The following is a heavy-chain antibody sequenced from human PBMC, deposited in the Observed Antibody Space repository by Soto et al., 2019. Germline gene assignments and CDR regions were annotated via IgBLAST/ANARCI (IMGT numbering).Heavy chain of an antibody. J-gene: IGHJ4*02. CDR1: GFTVSSYY. CDR2: IQNVGPT. CDR3: AKESIFCLAADY. V-gene: IGHV3-66*01. D-gene: IGHD3-9*01. Sequence: PWGSLRLSCVASGFTVSSYYMSWVRQAPGKGLEWVSLIQNVGPTYYADSVKGRFTISRDTSENSVHLQMDSLRVDDTAVYYCAKESIFCLAADYWGQGTLVTVSS.